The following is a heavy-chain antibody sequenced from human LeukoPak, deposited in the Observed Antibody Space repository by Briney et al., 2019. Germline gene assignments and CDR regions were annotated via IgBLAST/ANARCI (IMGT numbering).Heavy chain of an antibody. CDR3: ARDFVQYCSRTSCYTFFDY. CDR2: ISSSSSYI. V-gene: IGHV3-21*01. J-gene: IGHJ4*02. D-gene: IGHD2-2*02. Sequence: GGSLRLSCAASGFTSSSYSMNWVRQAPGKGLEWVSSISSSSSYIYYADSVKGRFTISRDNAKNSLYLQMNSLRAEDTAVYYCARDFVQYCSRTSCYTFFDYWGQGTLVTVSS. CDR1: GFTSSSYS.